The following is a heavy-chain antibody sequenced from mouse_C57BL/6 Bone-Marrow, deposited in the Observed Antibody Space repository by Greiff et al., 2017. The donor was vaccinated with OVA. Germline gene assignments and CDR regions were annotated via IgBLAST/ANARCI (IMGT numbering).Heavy chain of an antibody. Sequence: DVMLVESGGGLVKPGGSLKLSCAASGFTFSSYAMSWVRQTPEKRLEWVATISDGGSYTYYPDNVKGRFTISRDNAKNNLYLQMSHLKSEDTAMYYCARDYYGSSPFAYWGQRTLVTVSA. CDR3: ARDYYGSSPFAY. V-gene: IGHV5-4*01. CDR2: ISDGGSYT. J-gene: IGHJ3*01. D-gene: IGHD1-1*01. CDR1: GFTFSSYA.